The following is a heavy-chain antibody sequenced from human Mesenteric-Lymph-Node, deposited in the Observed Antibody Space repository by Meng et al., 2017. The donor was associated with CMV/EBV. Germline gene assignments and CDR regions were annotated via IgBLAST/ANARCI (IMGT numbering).Heavy chain of an antibody. CDR1: FTFSSFA. CDR3: AKVGVLRFLEWLCHYDY. Sequence: FTFSSFAMHWVRQAPGKGLEWLAAISYDGSGKYYADSVKGRFTISRDNPKNTLYLQMNSLRPEDTAVYYCAKVGVLRFLEWLCHYDYWGQGTLVTVSS. D-gene: IGHD3-3*01. V-gene: IGHV3-30*18. J-gene: IGHJ4*02. CDR2: ISYDGSGK.